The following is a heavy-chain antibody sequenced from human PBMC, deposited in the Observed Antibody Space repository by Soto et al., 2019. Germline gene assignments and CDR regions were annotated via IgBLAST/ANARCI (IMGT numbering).Heavy chain of an antibody. D-gene: IGHD3-10*01. CDR2: INPDSGGT. CDR1: GYTFTGYY. CDR3: ARGHYYGSGSYYLNYYCYGMDV. V-gene: IGHV1-2*04. J-gene: IGHJ6*02. Sequence: QVQLVQSGAEVKKPGASVKVSCKASGYTFTGYYMHWVRQAPGQGLEWMGWINPDSGGTNYAQKVQGWVTMTRDTSSSTAYMEMSRLRSDDTAVYYCARGHYYGSGSYYLNYYCYGMDVWGQGTTVTVSS.